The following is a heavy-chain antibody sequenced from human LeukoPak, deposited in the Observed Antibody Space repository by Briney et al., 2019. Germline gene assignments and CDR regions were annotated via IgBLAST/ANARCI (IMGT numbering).Heavy chain of an antibody. V-gene: IGHV3-53*01. Sequence: GGSLRLSWAASGFTVSSNYMSWVRQAPGKGLEWVSVIYSGGSTYYADSVKGRFTISRDNSKNTLYLQMNSLRAEDTAVYYCARALYSGYYDYWGQGTLVTVSS. J-gene: IGHJ4*02. D-gene: IGHD3-22*01. CDR3: ARALYSGYYDY. CDR1: GFTVSSNY. CDR2: IYSGGST.